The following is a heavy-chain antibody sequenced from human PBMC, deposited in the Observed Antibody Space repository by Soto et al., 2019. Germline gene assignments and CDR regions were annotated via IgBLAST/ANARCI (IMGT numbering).Heavy chain of an antibody. CDR1: GGTFSSYA. J-gene: IGHJ2*01. V-gene: IGHV1-69*01. Sequence: QVQLVQSGAEVKKPGSSVKVSCKASGGTFSSYAISWVRQAPGQGLEWMGGIIPIFGTANYAQKFQGRVTITADESTSTAYMELSSLSSEDTAVYYCARRIVNSGDIVVVVALGAFDLWGRGTLVTVSS. CDR2: IIPIFGTA. CDR3: ARRIVNSGDIVVVVALGAFDL. D-gene: IGHD2-15*01.